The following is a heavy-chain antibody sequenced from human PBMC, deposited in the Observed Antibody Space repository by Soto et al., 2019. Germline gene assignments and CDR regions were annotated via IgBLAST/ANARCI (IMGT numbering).Heavy chain of an antibody. J-gene: IGHJ4*02. CDR2: IKDGGVT. CDR3: VRGQEGIVATH. Sequence: QVQLQQWGAGLLKPSETLSLTCAVNGGSLTGYYWSWIRQPPGKGLEWIGEIKDGGVTNYSPSLKSRVTMSADTSKNQFSLKLNSVTAADTAVYYCVRGQEGIVATHWDQGTLVTVSS. V-gene: IGHV4-34*01. D-gene: IGHD5-12*01. CDR1: GGSLTGYY.